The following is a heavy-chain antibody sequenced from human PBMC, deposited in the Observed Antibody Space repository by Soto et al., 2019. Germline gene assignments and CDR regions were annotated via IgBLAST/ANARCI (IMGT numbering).Heavy chain of an antibody. V-gene: IGHV4-34*01. CDR3: ARGLGIAAPESYYYYYGMDA. CDR1: GGSFSGYY. Sequence: SETLSLTCAVYGGSFSGYYWSWIRQPPGKGLEWIGEINHSGSTNYNPSLKSRVTISVDTSKNQFSLKLSSVTAADTAVYYCARGLGIAAPESYYYYYGMDAWGQGTTVTVSS. CDR2: INHSGST. D-gene: IGHD6-13*01. J-gene: IGHJ6*02.